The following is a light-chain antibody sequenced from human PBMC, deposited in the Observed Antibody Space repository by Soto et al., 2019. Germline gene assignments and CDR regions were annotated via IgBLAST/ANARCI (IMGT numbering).Light chain of an antibody. CDR3: SSYTSSSTLLYV. Sequence: SALTQPASVSGSPGQSITISCTGTSSDVGGYNYVSWYQQHPGKAPKLMIYDVSNRPSGVSNRFSGSKSGNTASLTISGLQVEDEADYYCSSYTSSSTLLYVFGTGTKVTVL. CDR1: SSDVGGYNY. CDR2: DVS. V-gene: IGLV2-14*01. J-gene: IGLJ1*01.